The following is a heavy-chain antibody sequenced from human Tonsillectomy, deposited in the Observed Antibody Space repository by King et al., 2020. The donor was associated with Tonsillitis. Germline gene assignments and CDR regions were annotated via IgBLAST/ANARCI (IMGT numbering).Heavy chain of an antibody. Sequence: VHLVESGGGLIQPGGSLRLSCAASGFTFSSYAMNWVRQAPGKGLEWVSCISGSGGSTYYADSVAGRFAISRANSKNTLYLQMNSLKAEDTAVYYCAKDRDFWSPHGMDVWGQGTTVTVSS. CDR1: GFTFSSYA. J-gene: IGHJ6*02. V-gene: IGHV3-23*04. D-gene: IGHD3-3*01. CDR3: AKDRDFWSPHGMDV. CDR2: ISGSGGST.